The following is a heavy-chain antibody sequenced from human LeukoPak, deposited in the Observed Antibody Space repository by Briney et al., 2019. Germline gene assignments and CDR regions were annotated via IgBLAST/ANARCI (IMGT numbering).Heavy chain of an antibody. Sequence: GGSLRLSCAASRFTFSSYSMTWVRQAPGKGLEWVSSISSSSSYIYYADSVKGRFTISRDNAKNSLYLQMNSLRAEDTAVYYCARAGLGIAVENYWGQGTLVTVSS. D-gene: IGHD6-19*01. V-gene: IGHV3-21*01. CDR2: ISSSSSYI. CDR1: RFTFSSYS. J-gene: IGHJ4*02. CDR3: ARAGLGIAVENY.